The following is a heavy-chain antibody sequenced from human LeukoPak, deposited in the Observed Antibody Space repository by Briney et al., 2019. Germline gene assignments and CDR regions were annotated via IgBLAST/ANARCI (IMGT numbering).Heavy chain of an antibody. CDR3: AREGNVVAASNWFDP. V-gene: IGHV4-39*07. CDR1: GGSISSSSYY. D-gene: IGHD2-15*01. J-gene: IGHJ5*02. CDR2: IYTSGST. Sequence: SETLSLTCTVSGGSISSSSYYWGWIRQPPGKGLEWIGSIYTSGSTNYNPSLKSRVTMSVDTSKNQFSLKLSSVTAADTAVYYCAREGNVVAASNWFDPWGQGTLVTVSS.